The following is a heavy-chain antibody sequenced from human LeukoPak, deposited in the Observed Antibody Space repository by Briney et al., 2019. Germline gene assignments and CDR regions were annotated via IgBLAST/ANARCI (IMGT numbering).Heavy chain of an antibody. CDR2: IKQDGSEK. V-gene: IGHV3-7*01. CDR3: AKDEGYLSSLDY. D-gene: IGHD3-22*01. Sequence: PGGSLRLSCAVSGFTFSSYWMSWVRQAPGKGLEWVANIKQDGSEKYYADSVKGRFTISRDNAKNSLYLQMNSLRAEDTAVYYCAKDEGYLSSLDYWGQGTLVTVSS. J-gene: IGHJ4*02. CDR1: GFTFSSYW.